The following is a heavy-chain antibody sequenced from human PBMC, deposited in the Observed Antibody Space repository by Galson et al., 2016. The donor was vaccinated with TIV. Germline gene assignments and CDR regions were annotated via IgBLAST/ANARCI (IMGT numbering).Heavy chain of an antibody. D-gene: IGHD2-15*01. CDR3: NKSEDFVVFNH. CDR1: GFTFSAST. J-gene: IGHJ4*02. V-gene: IGHV3-73*01. Sequence: SLRLSCAASGFTFSASTMHWVRQASGKGLEWVARVRTKPNNYATAYAASVEGRFTISRDDSKNTAYLQINSLITDDKAVYYCNKSEDFVVFNHWGQGALVAVSS. CDR2: VRTKPNNYAT.